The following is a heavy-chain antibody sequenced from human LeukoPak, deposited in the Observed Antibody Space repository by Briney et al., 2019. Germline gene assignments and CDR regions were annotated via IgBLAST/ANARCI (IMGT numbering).Heavy chain of an antibody. CDR2: ISSSSSTI. D-gene: IGHD3-3*01. CDR3: AREARYDFWSGYYTQFFDY. V-gene: IGHV3-48*02. J-gene: IGHJ4*02. Sequence: GGSLRLSCAASGFTFSSYSMNWVRQAPGKGLEWVSYISSSSSTIYYADSVKGRFTISRDNAKNSLYLQMNSLRDEDTAVYYCAREARYDFWSGYYTQFFDYWGQGTLVTVSS. CDR1: GFTFSSYS.